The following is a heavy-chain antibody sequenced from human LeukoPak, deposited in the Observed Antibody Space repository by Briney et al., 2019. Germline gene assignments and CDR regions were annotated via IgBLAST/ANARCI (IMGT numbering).Heavy chain of an antibody. J-gene: IGHJ4*02. D-gene: IGHD5-24*01. CDR2: IWYDGSNK. CDR3: AKSSVEMATITWFDY. Sequence: GGSLGLSCAASGFTFSSYGMHWVRQAPGKGLEWVAVIWYDGSNKYYADSVKGRFTISRDNSKNTLYLQMNSLRAEDTAVYYCAKSSVEMATITWFDYWGQGTLVTVSS. V-gene: IGHV3-33*06. CDR1: GFTFSSYG.